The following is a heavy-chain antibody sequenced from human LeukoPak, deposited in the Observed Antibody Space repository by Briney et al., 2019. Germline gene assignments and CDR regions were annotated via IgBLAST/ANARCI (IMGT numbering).Heavy chain of an antibody. V-gene: IGHV3-7*04. CDR1: GFTFSSYW. CDR3: ARDSAGAMATMGY. CDR2: IKEDGSEK. Sequence: GGSLRLSCAASGFTFSSYWMSWVRQAPGKGLEWVANIKEDGSEKYYEDSVKGRFTISRDNAKNSLYLQMSSLRVEDTAIHYCARDSAGAMATMGYWGQGTLVTVSS. J-gene: IGHJ4*02. D-gene: IGHD5-24*01.